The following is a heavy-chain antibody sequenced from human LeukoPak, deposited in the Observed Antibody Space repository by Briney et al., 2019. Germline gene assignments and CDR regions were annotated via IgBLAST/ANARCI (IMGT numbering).Heavy chain of an antibody. V-gene: IGHV4-4*07. CDR1: GDSISNYY. CDR2: IFTSGTT. J-gene: IGHJ4*02. D-gene: IGHD4-17*01. Sequence: SETPSLTCTVSVSGDSISNYYWSWIRQPAGKGLEWIGRIFTSGTTNYNPSLKSRVTMSVDTSKNQFSLKVSSVTAADTAVYYCARAREYGDYFDYWGQGTLVTVSS. CDR3: ARAREYGDYFDY.